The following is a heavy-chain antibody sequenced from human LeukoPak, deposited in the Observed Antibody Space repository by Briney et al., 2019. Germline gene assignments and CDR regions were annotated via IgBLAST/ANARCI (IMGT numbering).Heavy chain of an antibody. CDR3: ARDPILTSIGMDV. CDR1: GFTFSSYA. J-gene: IGHJ6*02. V-gene: IGHV3-30-3*01. Sequence: GGSLRLSCAASGFTFSSYAMHWVRQAPGKGMEWVAVISYDGSNKHYADSVKGRFTISRDNSKNTLYLQMNSLRAEDTAVYYCARDPILTSIGMDVWGQGTTVTVSS. CDR2: ISYDGSNK. D-gene: IGHD2-2*02.